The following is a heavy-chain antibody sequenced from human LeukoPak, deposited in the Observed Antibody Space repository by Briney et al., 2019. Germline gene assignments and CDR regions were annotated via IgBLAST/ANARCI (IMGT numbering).Heavy chain of an antibody. Sequence: PSETLSLTCAVYGGSFSGYYWSWIRQPPGKGLEWIREINHSGSTNYNPSLKSRVTISVDTSKNQFSLKLSSVTAADTAVYYCARSPIAAAGTFTLDYWGQGTLVTVSS. CDR2: INHSGST. D-gene: IGHD6-13*01. CDR3: ARSPIAAAGTFTLDY. J-gene: IGHJ4*02. V-gene: IGHV4-34*01. CDR1: GGSFSGYY.